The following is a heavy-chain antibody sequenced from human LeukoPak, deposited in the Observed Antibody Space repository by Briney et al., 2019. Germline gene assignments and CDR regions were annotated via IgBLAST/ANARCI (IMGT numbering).Heavy chain of an antibody. CDR1: GFTFSNSA. CDR2: ISGSGGGP. V-gene: IGHV3-23*01. Sequence: GGSLRLSCAASGFTFSNSAMSWVRQAPGKGLEWVSSISGSGGGPYYADSVKGRFTISRDNSKNTLYLQMNSLRAEDTAVYYCAKEYSGYDFDYWGQGTLVTVSS. J-gene: IGHJ4*02. CDR3: AKEYSGYDFDY. D-gene: IGHD5-12*01.